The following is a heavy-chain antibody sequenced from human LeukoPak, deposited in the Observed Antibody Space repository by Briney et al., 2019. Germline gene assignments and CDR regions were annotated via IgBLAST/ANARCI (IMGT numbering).Heavy chain of an antibody. CDR2: MLAGGST. V-gene: IGHV3-53*01. D-gene: IGHD6-13*01. CDR3: ARDSRGSSWFFDY. J-gene: IGHJ4*02. Sequence: PGGSLRLSCAASGFTVRSNHISWVRQAPGMGLEWVSVMLAGGSTYYADSVKGRFTISRDNGKNSLYLQMNSLRVEDTAVYYCARDSRGSSWFFDYWGQGALVTVSS. CDR1: GFTVRSNH.